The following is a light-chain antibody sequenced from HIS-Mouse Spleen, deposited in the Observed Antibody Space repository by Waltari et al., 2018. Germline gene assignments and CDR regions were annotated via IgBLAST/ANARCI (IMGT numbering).Light chain of an antibody. CDR2: QDS. J-gene: IGLJ2*01. CDR3: QAWDSSTVV. V-gene: IGLV3-1*01. Sequence: SYELTQPPSVSVSPGQTASLTCSGAKLVDKSACWSQQKPGQSPVLVIYQDSKRPSGIPERFSGSNSGNTATLTISGTQAMDEADYYCQAWDSSTVVFGGGTKLTVL. CDR1: KLVDKS.